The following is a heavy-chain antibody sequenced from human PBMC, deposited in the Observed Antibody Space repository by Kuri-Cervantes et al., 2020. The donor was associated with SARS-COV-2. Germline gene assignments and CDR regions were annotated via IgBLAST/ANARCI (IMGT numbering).Heavy chain of an antibody. J-gene: IGHJ6*02. CDR1: GYTFTGYY. Sequence: ASVKVSCKASGYTFTGYYIHWVRQAPGQGLEWMGWINPNSGGTNYAQKFQGRVTMTRDTSISTAYMELSRLRSDDTAVYYRARDLPTGDRDYYGMDVWGQGTTVTVSS. V-gene: IGHV1-2*02. D-gene: IGHD7-27*01. CDR2: INPNSGGT. CDR3: ARDLPTGDRDYYGMDV.